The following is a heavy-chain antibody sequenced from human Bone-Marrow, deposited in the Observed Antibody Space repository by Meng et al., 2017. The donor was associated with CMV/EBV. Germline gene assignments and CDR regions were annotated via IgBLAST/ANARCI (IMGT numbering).Heavy chain of an antibody. V-gene: IGHV3-30-3*01. Sequence: GESLKISCAASGFTFSSYAMHWVRQAPGKGLEWVAVISYDGSNKYYADSVKGRFTISRDNSKNTLYLQMNSLRAEDTAVYYCAKAGGSLGEVDYWGQGTLVTVSS. D-gene: IGHD1-26*01. CDR3: AKAGGSLGEVDY. CDR2: ISYDGSNK. CDR1: GFTFSSYA. J-gene: IGHJ4*02.